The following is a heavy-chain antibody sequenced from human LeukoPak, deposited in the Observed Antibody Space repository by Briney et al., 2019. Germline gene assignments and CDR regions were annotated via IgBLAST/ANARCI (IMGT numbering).Heavy chain of an antibody. J-gene: IGHJ1*01. V-gene: IGHV1-69*13. CDR2: IIPIFGTA. D-gene: IGHD2-15*01. Sequence: SVKVSCTASGGTFSSYAISWVRQAPGQGLEWMGGIIPIFGTANYAQKFQGRVTITADESTSTAYMELSSLRSEDTAVYYCAMLGYCSGGSCYQPAEYFQHWGQGTLVTVSS. CDR3: AMLGYCSGGSCYQPAEYFQH. CDR1: GGTFSSYA.